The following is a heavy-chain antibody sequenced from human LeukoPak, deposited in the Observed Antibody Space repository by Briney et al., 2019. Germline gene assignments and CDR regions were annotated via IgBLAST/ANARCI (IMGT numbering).Heavy chain of an antibody. V-gene: IGHV3-23*01. Sequence: PGGSLRLSCAASGFTFSSSAMSWVRQAPGKGLEWVSAISNNGGYTCYADSVQGRFTISRDNSKSTLCLQMNSLRAEDTAVYYCAKAVAGVFDYWGQGTLVTVSS. CDR2: ISNNGGYT. D-gene: IGHD6-19*01. CDR1: GFTFSSSA. J-gene: IGHJ4*02. CDR3: AKAVAGVFDY.